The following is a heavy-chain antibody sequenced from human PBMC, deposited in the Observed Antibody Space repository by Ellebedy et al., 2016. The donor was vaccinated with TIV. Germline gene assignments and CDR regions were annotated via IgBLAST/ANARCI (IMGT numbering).Heavy chain of an antibody. V-gene: IGHV4-39*07. D-gene: IGHD6-19*01. J-gene: IGHJ2*01. CDR1: GASISGSTYY. Sequence: SETLSLTCTVSGASISGSTYYWGWIRQSPGKGLEWIGTVYYSGNTYYNPSLKSRVSISVDTSKNQFSLELNSVTAADTAVYYCARDSSGWYWYFDLWGRGTLVTVSS. CDR2: VYYSGNT. CDR3: ARDSSGWYWYFDL.